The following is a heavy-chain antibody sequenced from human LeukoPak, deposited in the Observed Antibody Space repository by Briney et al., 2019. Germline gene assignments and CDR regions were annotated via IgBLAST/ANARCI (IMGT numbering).Heavy chain of an antibody. CDR2: IDWDDEK. CDR3: ARHVTRTTVTTGSGLDI. CDR1: GLSLSTSGMR. V-gene: IGHV2-70*04. Sequence: SGPTLVNPTQTLTLTCTFSGLSLSTSGMRVSWIRQPPGKALEWLARIDWDDEKFYNTSLKTRLTISKDTSKNQVVLTMTSMDPVDTGTYYCARHVTRTTVTTGSGLDIWGQGTMVTVSS. D-gene: IGHD4-17*01. J-gene: IGHJ3*02.